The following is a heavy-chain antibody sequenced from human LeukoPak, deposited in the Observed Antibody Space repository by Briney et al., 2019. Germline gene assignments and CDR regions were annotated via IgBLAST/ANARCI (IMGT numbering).Heavy chain of an antibody. D-gene: IGHD2-21*02. CDR3: AKDRNAVTARGFDY. V-gene: IGHV3-23*01. J-gene: IGHJ4*02. CDR1: GFTVSSNY. Sequence: GGSLRLSCAASGFTVSSNYMTWVRQAPGKGLEWVSAITGSGASTYYADSVKGRFTISRDNSKNTLYLQINSLRAEDTAVYYCAKDRNAVTARGFDYWGQGTLVTVSS. CDR2: ITGSGAST.